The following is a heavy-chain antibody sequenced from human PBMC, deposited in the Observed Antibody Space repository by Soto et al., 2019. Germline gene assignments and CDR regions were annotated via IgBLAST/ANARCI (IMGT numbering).Heavy chain of an antibody. V-gene: IGHV5-10-1*01. Sequence: GESLKISCKGSGYRFTTYWIGWVRQMPGKGLEWMGRIDPSDSYTNYSPSFQGHVTISADKSISTAYLQCSSLKASDTAMYYCARLSPYGDYYYYYGMDVWGQGTTVTVSS. J-gene: IGHJ6*02. CDR2: IDPSDSYT. CDR3: ARLSPYGDYYYYYGMDV. D-gene: IGHD2-21*02. CDR1: GYRFTTYW.